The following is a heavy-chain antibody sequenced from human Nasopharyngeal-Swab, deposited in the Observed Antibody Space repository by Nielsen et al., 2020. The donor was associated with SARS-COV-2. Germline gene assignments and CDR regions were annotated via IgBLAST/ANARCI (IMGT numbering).Heavy chain of an antibody. J-gene: IGHJ4*02. CDR2: ISSSSSYI. CDR1: GFTFSSYS. Sequence: GGSLRLSCAASGFTFSSYSMNWVRQAPGKGLEWVSSISSSSSYIYYADSGKGRFTISRDNAKNTLYLQMNSLRAEDTAVYYCASPRGYYDSSGAFDYWGQGTLVTVSS. CDR3: ASPRGYYDSSGAFDY. V-gene: IGHV3-21*01. D-gene: IGHD3-22*01.